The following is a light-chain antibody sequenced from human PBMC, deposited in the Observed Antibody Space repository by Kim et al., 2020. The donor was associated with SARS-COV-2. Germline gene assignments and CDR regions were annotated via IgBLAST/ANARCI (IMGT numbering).Light chain of an antibody. CDR1: HSISSW. CDR3: QQYNSYPWT. Sequence: DIQMTQSPSTLSASVGDRVTITCRASHSISSWLAWYQQKPGKAPKVLIYKASSLESGVPSRFSGSGSGTEFTLTISSLQPDDFATYYCQQYNSYPWTFGQGTKVDIK. CDR2: KAS. V-gene: IGKV1-5*03. J-gene: IGKJ1*01.